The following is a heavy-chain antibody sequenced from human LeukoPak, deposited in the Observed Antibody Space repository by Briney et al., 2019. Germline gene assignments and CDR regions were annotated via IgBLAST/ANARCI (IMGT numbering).Heavy chain of an antibody. J-gene: IGHJ3*02. CDR3: ARDRDSGAFDI. CDR1: GYTFTGYY. Sequence: GASVRVSCKASGYTFTGYYMHWVRQAPGQGLEWMGWINPNSGGANYAQEFQGRVTMTRDTSISTAYMELSRLRSDDTAVYYCARDRDSGAFDIWGQGTMVTVSS. D-gene: IGHD1-1*01. CDR2: INPNSGGA. V-gene: IGHV1-2*02.